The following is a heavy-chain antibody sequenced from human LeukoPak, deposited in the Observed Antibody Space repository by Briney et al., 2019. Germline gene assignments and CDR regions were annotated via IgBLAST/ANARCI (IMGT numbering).Heavy chain of an antibody. CDR2: ISSSTSHT. V-gene: IGHV3-48*03. J-gene: IGHJ3*02. CDR3: ARDVSSSTRAFDI. CDR1: GFTLSTYE. Sequence: GGSLRLSCAASGFTLSTYEMTWVRQAPGKGLEXXSFISSSTSHTFYADSVKGRFTIFRDTAKNSLYLQMNNLRGEDTALYYCARDVSSSTRAFDIWGQGTMVAVS. D-gene: IGHD2-15*01.